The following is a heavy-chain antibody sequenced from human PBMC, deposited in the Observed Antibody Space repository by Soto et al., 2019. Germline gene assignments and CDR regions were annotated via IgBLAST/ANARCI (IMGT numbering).Heavy chain of an antibody. V-gene: IGHV1-18*01. CDR1: GYTFTSYG. Sequence: GASVKVSCKASGYTFTSYGISWVRQAPGQGLEWMGWISAYNGNTNYAQKLQGRVTMTTDTSTSTAYMELRSLRSDDTAVYYCASGYCSGGSCYSSGYYYYGMDVWGQGTTVTVSS. CDR2: ISAYNGNT. J-gene: IGHJ6*02. D-gene: IGHD2-15*01. CDR3: ASGYCSGGSCYSSGYYYYGMDV.